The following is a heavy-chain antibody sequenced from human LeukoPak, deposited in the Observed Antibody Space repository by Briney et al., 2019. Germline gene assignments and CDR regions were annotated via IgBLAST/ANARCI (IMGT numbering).Heavy chain of an antibody. J-gene: IGHJ4*02. CDR2: IDYAGNT. D-gene: IGHD2-8*01. Sequence: SETLSLTRTVSGGTIDTYTWSWIRQPPGKGLEWIGYIDYAGNTNYNPSLKSRASMSVDTSKNQFSLNLRSVNAADTALYYCAKLYSSSLGLRNWGQGSLVTVSS. CDR3: AKLYSSSLGLRN. V-gene: IGHV4-59*03. CDR1: GGTIDTYT.